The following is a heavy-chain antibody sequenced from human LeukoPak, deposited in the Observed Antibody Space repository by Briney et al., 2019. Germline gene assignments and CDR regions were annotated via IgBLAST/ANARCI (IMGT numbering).Heavy chain of an antibody. Sequence: PGGSLRLSRAASGFNFDDYDIRLVRPVAGKGLEWVAGVTLDGGSTGCVYSVKGRFAFSRDNTKNSLFLQMDSLRTEDTALYYCVRDPFCSSTTRCSFEDWFDPWGQGTLVTVSS. J-gene: IGHJ5*02. CDR3: VRDPFCSSTTRCSFEDWFDP. CDR2: VTLDGGST. V-gene: IGHV3-20*04. CDR1: GFNFDDYD. D-gene: IGHD2/OR15-2a*01.